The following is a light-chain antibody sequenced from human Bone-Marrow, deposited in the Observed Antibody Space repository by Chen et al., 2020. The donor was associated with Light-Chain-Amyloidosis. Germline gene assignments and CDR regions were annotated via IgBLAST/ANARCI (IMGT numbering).Light chain of an antibody. Sequence: QSALTQPASVSGSPGQSITISCTGTSSDVGGYDLVSWYQQYPGKAPKLMIYEVTNRPSGISNRFSGSKSGNTASLTISGLQAEDEADYYCISHTSSGTLSVFGGGTKLTVL. CDR2: EVT. CDR3: ISHTSSGTLSV. V-gene: IGLV2-14*01. CDR1: SSDVGGYDL. J-gene: IGLJ3*02.